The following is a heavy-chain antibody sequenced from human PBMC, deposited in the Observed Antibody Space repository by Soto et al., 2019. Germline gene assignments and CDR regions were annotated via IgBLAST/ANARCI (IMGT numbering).Heavy chain of an antibody. D-gene: IGHD2-15*01. CDR3: AREGLVVVAALDY. CDR2: IYYSGST. Sequence: QVQLQESGPGLVKPSQTLSLTCTVSGGSISSGDYYWSWIRQPPGKGLEWIGYIYYSGSTYYNPSPKRRVTISVDTSKNQFSLKLSSVTAADTAVYYCAREGLVVVAALDYWGQGTLVTVSS. V-gene: IGHV4-30-4*01. J-gene: IGHJ4*02. CDR1: GGSISSGDYY.